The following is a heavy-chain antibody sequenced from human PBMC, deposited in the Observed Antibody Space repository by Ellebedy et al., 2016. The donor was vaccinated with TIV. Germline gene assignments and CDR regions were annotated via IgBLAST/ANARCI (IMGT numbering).Heavy chain of an antibody. J-gene: IGHJ4*02. CDR1: GFTFDDYG. CDR2: INWNGGST. D-gene: IGHD2-2*01. CDR3: ARVGCSNTSCSL. Sequence: GGSLRLSXAASGFTFDDYGMSWVRQAPGKGLEWVSGINWNGGSTGYADSVKGRFTISRDNAKNSLYLHMNSLRAEDTALYYCARVGCSNTSCSLWGQGTLVTVSS. V-gene: IGHV3-20*03.